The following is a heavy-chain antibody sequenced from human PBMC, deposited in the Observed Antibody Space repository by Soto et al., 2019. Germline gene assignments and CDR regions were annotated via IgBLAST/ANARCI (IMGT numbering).Heavy chain of an antibody. Sequence: PSETPSLTCTVSGGSISSYYWSWIRQPPGKGLEWIGYIYYSGSTNYNPSLKSRVTISVDTSKNQFSLKLSSVTAADTAVYYCAREGYSSGDYYYDGMDVWGQGNTVTVSS. CDR2: IYYSGST. V-gene: IGHV4-59*01. CDR1: GGSISSYY. D-gene: IGHD3-22*01. J-gene: IGHJ6*02. CDR3: AREGYSSGDYYYDGMDV.